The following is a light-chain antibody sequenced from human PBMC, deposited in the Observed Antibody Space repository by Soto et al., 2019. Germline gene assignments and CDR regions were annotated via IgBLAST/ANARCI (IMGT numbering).Light chain of an antibody. CDR2: DAS. Sequence: EIVLTQSPVTLSLSPGERATLSCRASQSVATYLAWYQQKPGQAPRLLIYDASNRATGIPARFSGSGSGTDFTLTISSLEPEDLAVYYCQQRSHWPVTFGGGTKVDNK. CDR3: QQRSHWPVT. CDR1: QSVATY. J-gene: IGKJ4*01. V-gene: IGKV3-11*01.